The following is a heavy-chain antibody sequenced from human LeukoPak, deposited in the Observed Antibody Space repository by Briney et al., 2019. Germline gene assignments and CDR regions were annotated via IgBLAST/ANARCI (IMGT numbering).Heavy chain of an antibody. J-gene: IGHJ4*02. CDR1: GYTFTGYY. CDR3: ARGYGSSWGSFDY. D-gene: IGHD6-13*01. CDR2: INPSSGGT. Sequence: ASVKVSCKASGYTFTGYYMHWVRQAPGQGLGWMGWINPSSGGTNYAQKFQGRVTMTRDTSISTAYMELSRLRSDDTAVYYCARGYGSSWGSFDYWGQGTLVTVSS. V-gene: IGHV1-2*02.